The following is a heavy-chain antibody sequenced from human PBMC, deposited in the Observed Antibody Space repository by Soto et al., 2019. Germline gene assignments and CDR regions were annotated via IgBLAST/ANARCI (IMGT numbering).Heavy chain of an antibody. J-gene: IGHJ3*02. D-gene: IGHD3-10*01. CDR1: GFTFSSYG. CDR2: IWYDGSNK. V-gene: IGHV3-33*01. Sequence: GGSLRLSCAASGFTFSSYGMHWVRQAPGKGLEWVAVIWYDGSNKYYADSVKGRFTISRDNSKNTLYLQMNSLRAEDTAVYYCARDGRYYYYGSGSYYPRDASDIWGQGTMVTVSS. CDR3: ARDGRYYYYGSGSYYPRDASDI.